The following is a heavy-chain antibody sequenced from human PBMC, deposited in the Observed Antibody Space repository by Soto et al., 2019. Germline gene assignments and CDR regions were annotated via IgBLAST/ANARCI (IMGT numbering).Heavy chain of an antibody. CDR2: IYYSGST. V-gene: IGHV4-59*01. J-gene: IGHJ6*02. CDR3: ARAGMARGHTNRAMDV. CDR1: GGSISSYY. Sequence: QVQLQESGPGLVKPSETLSLTCTVSGGSISSYYWSWIRQPPGKGLEWIGYIYYSGSTNYNPSQKSRVTISADTSKNQISLTLSSVTAADTAVYYCARAGMARGHTNRAMDVWGQGTTVTVSS. D-gene: IGHD3-10*01.